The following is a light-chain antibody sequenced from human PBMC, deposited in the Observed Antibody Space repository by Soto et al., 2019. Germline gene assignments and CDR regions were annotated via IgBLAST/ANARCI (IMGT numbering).Light chain of an antibody. J-gene: IGKJ5*01. CDR1: QSVSSY. CDR3: QQYGTSEII. Sequence: EIVMTQSPVTLSVSPGERATLSCRASQSVSSYLAWYQQKPGQAPRLLIYGASSRATGIPDRFSGSGSGTDFTLTISRLEPEDFAVFYCQQYGTSEIIFGQGTRLEIK. V-gene: IGKV3-20*01. CDR2: GAS.